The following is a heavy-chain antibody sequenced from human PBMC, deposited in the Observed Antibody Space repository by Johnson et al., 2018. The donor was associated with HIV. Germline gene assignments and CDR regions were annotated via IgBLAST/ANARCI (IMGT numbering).Heavy chain of an antibody. CDR3: AKDRLFGFRNDAFDI. CDR2: IRYDGSNK. V-gene: IGHV3-30*02. CDR1: GFTFSRYG. Sequence: VQLVESGGGVVQPGGSLRLSSAASGFTFSRYGMHWVRQAPGKGLEWVAFIRYDGSNKYYADSVKGRFTISRDNSKNTLYLQMNSLRAEDTAVYYCAKDRLFGFRNDAFDIWGQGTMVTVSS. D-gene: IGHD3-16*01. J-gene: IGHJ3*02.